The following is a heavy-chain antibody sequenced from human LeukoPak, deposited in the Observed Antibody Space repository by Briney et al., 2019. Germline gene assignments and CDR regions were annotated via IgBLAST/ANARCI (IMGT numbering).Heavy chain of an antibody. J-gene: IGHJ1*01. CDR2: ISSSSSTI. D-gene: IGHD3-3*01. CDR3: ARGDYDFWSGLEYFQH. Sequence: GGSLRLSCAASGFTFSSYSMNWVRQAPGKGLEWVSYISSSSSTIYYADSVKGRFTISRDNAKNSLYLQMNSLRAEDTALYYCARGDYDFWSGLEYFQHWGQGTLVTVSS. V-gene: IGHV3-48*04. CDR1: GFTFSSYS.